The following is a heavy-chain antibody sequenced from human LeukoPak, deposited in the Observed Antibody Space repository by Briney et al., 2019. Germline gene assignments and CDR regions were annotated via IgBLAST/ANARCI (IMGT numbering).Heavy chain of an antibody. CDR3: ARSRTVAGYYCDY. D-gene: IGHD6-19*01. CDR2: TYYRSKWTN. CDR1: GDSVSSNSAA. J-gene: IGHJ4*02. V-gene: IGHV6-1*01. Sequence: SQTLSLTSAISGDSVSSNSAACNWIRQSPSRGLEWLGRTYYRSKWTNDYAVSVKSRITITPDTSKIQFSLQLNSVTPEDTAVYYCARSRTVAGYYCDYCCQGTLVTVSS.